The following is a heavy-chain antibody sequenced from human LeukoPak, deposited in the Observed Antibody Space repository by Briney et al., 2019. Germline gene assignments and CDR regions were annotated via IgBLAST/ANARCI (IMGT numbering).Heavy chain of an antibody. D-gene: IGHD4-17*01. Sequence: GGSLRLSCAASGFTLRSYAMSWVRQAPGKGLEWVSGISGSGGSTYYADSVKGRLAISRDNSKNMVYLQMDSLRAGDTALYYCAKSSGDYGPVFDYWGQGTLVTVSS. CDR1: GFTLRSYA. V-gene: IGHV3-23*01. J-gene: IGHJ4*02. CDR2: ISGSGGST. CDR3: AKSSGDYGPVFDY.